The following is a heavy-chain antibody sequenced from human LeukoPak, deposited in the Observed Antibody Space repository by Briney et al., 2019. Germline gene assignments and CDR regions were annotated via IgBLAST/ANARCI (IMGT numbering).Heavy chain of an antibody. D-gene: IGHD1-26*01. V-gene: IGHV5-51*01. Sequence: VASLKISCKGSGYRFTFYWIGWVRQMPGKGLEWMGIIYPRDSDTKYSPSFQGQVTVSVDKSIGTAYLQWSSLKASDTAIYYCARGPGSYLDYGGQGTLVTVSS. CDR1: GYRFTFYW. J-gene: IGHJ4*02. CDR2: IYPRDSDT. CDR3: ARGPGSYLDY.